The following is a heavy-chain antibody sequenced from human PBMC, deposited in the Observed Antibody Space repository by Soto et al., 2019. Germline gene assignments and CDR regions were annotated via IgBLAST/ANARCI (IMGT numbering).Heavy chain of an antibody. V-gene: IGHV1-69*08. J-gene: IGHJ5*02. D-gene: IGHD4-17*01. CDR1: GGTFSDYI. CDR2: IIPILDIA. Sequence: QVQLVQSGAEVKKPGSSVKVSCKASGGTFSDYIISWVRQAPGQGLEWMGRIIPILDIANYAQKFQGRVTITADKSTSTAYMELSSLRSEDTALYYCARDRADYGDYGWFDPWGQGTLVTVSS. CDR3: ARDRADYGDYGWFDP.